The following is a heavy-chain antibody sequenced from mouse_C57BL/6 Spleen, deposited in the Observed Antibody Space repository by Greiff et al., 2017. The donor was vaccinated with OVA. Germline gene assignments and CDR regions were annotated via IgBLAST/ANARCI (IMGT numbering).Heavy chain of an antibody. CDR1: GYSITSGYY. CDR3: ARGRYDYDDRGFAY. D-gene: IGHD2-4*01. CDR2: ISYDGSN. Sequence: EVKLQESGPGLVKPSQSLSLTCSVTGYSITSGYYWNWLRQFPGNKLAWMGYISYDGSNNYNPSLKNRISITRDTSKNQFFLKLNAVTTEDTATYVCARGRYDYDDRGFAYWGQGTLVTVSA. J-gene: IGHJ3*01. V-gene: IGHV3-6*01.